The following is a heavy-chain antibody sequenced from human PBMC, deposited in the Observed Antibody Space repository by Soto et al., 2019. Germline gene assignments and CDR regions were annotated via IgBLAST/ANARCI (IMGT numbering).Heavy chain of an antibody. Sequence: PSETLSLTCTVSGGSISSGGYSWSWIRQPPGKGLEWIGYIYHSGSTYYNPSLKSRVTISVDRSKNQFSLKLSSVTAADTAVYYCARERLQTTVTTRGYGMDVWGQGTTVTVSS. D-gene: IGHD4-17*01. J-gene: IGHJ6*02. V-gene: IGHV4-30-2*01. CDR2: IYHSGST. CDR1: GGSISSGGYS. CDR3: ARERLQTTVTTRGYGMDV.